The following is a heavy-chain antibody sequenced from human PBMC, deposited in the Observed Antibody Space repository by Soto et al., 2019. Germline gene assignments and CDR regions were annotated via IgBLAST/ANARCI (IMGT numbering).Heavy chain of an antibody. CDR2: IYPGDSDT. V-gene: IGHV5-51*01. CDR3: ARQDSSGWYGDAFDI. Sequence: EVQLVQSGAEVKKPGESLQISCKGSGYSFTSYWIGWVRQMPGKGLEWMGIIYPGDSDTRYSPSFQGQVTISADKSISTAYLQWSSLKASDTAMYYCARQDSSGWYGDAFDIWGQGTMVTVSS. J-gene: IGHJ3*02. CDR1: GYSFTSYW. D-gene: IGHD6-19*01.